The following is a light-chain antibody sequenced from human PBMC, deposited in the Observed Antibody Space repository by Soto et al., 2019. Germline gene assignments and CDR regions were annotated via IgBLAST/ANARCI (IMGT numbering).Light chain of an antibody. V-gene: IGKV3-15*01. Sequence: EIVMTQSPATLSVSPGERATLSCRASQSIGSNLAWYQQKPGQTPRLLIYGTSIRATGIPPRVSSSGSGTEFTLTISSLQSEDFAVYYWQHYNNWPLTFGGGTKVEIK. J-gene: IGKJ4*01. CDR3: QHYNNWPLT. CDR1: QSIGSN. CDR2: GTS.